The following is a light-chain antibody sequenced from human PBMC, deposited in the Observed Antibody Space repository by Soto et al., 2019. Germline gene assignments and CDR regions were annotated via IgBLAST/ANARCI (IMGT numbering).Light chain of an antibody. CDR2: DVS. CDR1: SSDVGGYDY. J-gene: IGLJ1*01. Sequence: QSVLTQPPSASGSPGQSVAISCTGTSSDVGGYDYVSWHQQHPGKAPKLMIYDVSKRPSGVPDRFSGSKSGNTASLTVSGLQAEDEADYYCSSYAGTYMVFGTGTKVTVL. V-gene: IGLV2-8*01. CDR3: SSYAGTYMV.